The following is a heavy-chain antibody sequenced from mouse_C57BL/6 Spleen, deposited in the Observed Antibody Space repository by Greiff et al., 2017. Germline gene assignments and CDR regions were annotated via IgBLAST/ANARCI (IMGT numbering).Heavy chain of an antibody. V-gene: IGHV5-17*01. Sequence: DVMLVESGGGLVKPGGSLKLSCAASGFTFSDYGMHWVHKAPEKGLEWVAYISSGSSTINYADTVQGRFTISRDNAKNTLFLQMTSLRSEDKAMYYCARPLYYCSYEGFAYWGQGTLVTVSA. D-gene: IGHD2-12*01. CDR2: ISSGSSTI. J-gene: IGHJ3*01. CDR1: GFTFSDYG. CDR3: ARPLYYCSYEGFAY.